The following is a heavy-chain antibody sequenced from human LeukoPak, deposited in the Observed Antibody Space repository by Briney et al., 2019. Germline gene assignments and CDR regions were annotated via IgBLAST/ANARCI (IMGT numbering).Heavy chain of an antibody. CDR1: DGSITGYY. CDR2: IYYSGST. Sequence: SETLSLTCTVSDGSITGYYWSWIRQPPGRGLEWIGYIYYSGSTNYNPSLKSRVTISLDTSKNQFSPKLISVTAADTAVYYCARVNYFDSSGYYYPEYWGQGTLVTVSS. CDR3: ARVNYFDSSGYYYPEY. J-gene: IGHJ4*02. V-gene: IGHV4-59*01. D-gene: IGHD3-22*01.